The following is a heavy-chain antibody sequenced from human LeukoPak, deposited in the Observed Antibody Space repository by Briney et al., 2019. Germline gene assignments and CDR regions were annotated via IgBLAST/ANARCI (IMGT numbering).Heavy chain of an antibody. V-gene: IGHV3-30-3*01. CDR3: ARDGGIAAAGSFDY. CDR2: ISYDGSNK. D-gene: IGHD6-13*01. Sequence: GGSLRLSCAASGFTFSSYAMHWVRQAPGKGLEWVAVISYDGSNKYYADSVKGRFTISRDNSKNTLYLQMNSLGAEDTAVYYCARDGGIAAAGSFDYWGQGTLVTVSS. J-gene: IGHJ4*02. CDR1: GFTFSSYA.